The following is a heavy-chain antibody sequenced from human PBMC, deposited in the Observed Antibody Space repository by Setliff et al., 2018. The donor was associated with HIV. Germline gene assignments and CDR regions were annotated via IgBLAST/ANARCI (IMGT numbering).Heavy chain of an antibody. CDR2: IGNKPNSYTT. J-gene: IGHJ3*01. D-gene: IGHD1-20*01. V-gene: IGHV3-72*01. CDR1: GFPFRDHY. CDR3: AKHWRIESDNSDAFDV. Sequence: PGGSLRLSCTASGFPFRDHYMDWVRQASGKGLEWVGRIGNKPNSYTTEYAASLKGRFTISRDDSQNSLYLQMNSLRIEDTAVYFCAKHWRIESDNSDAFDVWGQGTLVTVSS.